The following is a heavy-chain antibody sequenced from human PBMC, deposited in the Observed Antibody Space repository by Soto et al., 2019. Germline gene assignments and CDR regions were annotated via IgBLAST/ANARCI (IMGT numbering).Heavy chain of an antibody. CDR3: ARAVDFWSGNYYFDY. V-gene: IGHV4-31*03. J-gene: IGHJ4*02. Sequence: QVQLQESGPGLVKPSQTLSLTCTVSGGSISSCGYYWSWIRQHPGKGLEWIGYIYYSGSTYYNPSLKSRVTISVDTSKSQFSLKLSYVTAADTAVYYCARAVDFWSGNYYFDYWGQGTLVTVSS. D-gene: IGHD3-3*01. CDR1: GGSISSCGYY. CDR2: IYYSGST.